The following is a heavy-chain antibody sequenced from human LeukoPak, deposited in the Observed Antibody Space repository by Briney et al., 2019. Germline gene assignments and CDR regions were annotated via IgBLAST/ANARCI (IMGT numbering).Heavy chain of an antibody. D-gene: IGHD5-24*01. V-gene: IGHV1-46*01. Sequence: VASVKVSRKASGYTFTSYYMHWVRQAPGQGLEWMGIINPSGGSTSYAQKFQGRVTMTRDMSTSTVYMELSSLRSEDTAVYYCARDGRWLQMGYYFDYWGQGTLVTVSS. CDR3: ARDGRWLQMGYYFDY. CDR2: INPSGGST. CDR1: GYTFTSYY. J-gene: IGHJ4*02.